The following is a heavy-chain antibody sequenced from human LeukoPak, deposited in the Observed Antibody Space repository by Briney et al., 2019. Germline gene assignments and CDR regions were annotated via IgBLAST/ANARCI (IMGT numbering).Heavy chain of an antibody. J-gene: IGHJ2*01. Sequence: SETLSLTCTVSGGSISSSSYYWGWIRQPPGKGLEWIGSIYYSGSTYHNSSLKSRVTISIDTSKNQFSLKLSSVTAADTAVYYCARDLAYYDFWSGYYRGYWYFDLWGRGTLVTVSS. CDR2: IYYSGST. V-gene: IGHV4-39*07. CDR1: GGSISSSSYY. CDR3: ARDLAYYDFWSGYYRGYWYFDL. D-gene: IGHD3-3*01.